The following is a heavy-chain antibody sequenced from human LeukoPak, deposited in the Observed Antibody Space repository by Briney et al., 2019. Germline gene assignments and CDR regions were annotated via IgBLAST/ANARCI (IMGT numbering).Heavy chain of an antibody. J-gene: IGHJ4*02. CDR2: IYYSGNT. CDR3: ARYHSGYDDY. CDR1: GYSISSGYY. V-gene: IGHV4-38-2*01. D-gene: IGHD5-12*01. Sequence: SETLSLTCAVSGYSISSGYYWGWIRQPPGKGLEWIGTIYYSGNTFYNQSLKSRVTISVDTSKNQFSLKLTSVTAADTAVYYCARYHSGYDDYWGQGTLVTVSS.